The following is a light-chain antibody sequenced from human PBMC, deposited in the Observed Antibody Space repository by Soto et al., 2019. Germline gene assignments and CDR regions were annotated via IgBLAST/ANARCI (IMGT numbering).Light chain of an antibody. CDR1: SSNIGSNY. CDR3: VAWDDSLSGGV. Sequence: QSVLTQPPSVSEAPRQRVTISCSGSSSNIGSNYVYWYQQVPGTAPKLLIYRNDQRPSGVPDRFSGSKSGTSASLAISGLRSEDEADYYCVAWDDSLSGGVFGGGTQLTVL. CDR2: RND. J-gene: IGLJ7*01. V-gene: IGLV1-47*01.